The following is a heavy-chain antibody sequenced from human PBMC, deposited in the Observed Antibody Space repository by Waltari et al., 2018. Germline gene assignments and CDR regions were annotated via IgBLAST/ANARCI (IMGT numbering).Heavy chain of an antibody. J-gene: IGHJ2*01. D-gene: IGHD1-26*01. V-gene: IGHV3-7*01. Sequence: EEQLVESGGGLVQPGGSLRLSCAASGFTFRSSWMSWVRQAPGKGLEWWANINQVGGAIFYVDSVKGRFTISRDNAKNSLFLQMDNLRAEDTAVYYCARDYLFFDLWGRGTLVSVSS. CDR3: ARDYLFFDL. CDR2: INQVGGAI. CDR1: GFTFRSSW.